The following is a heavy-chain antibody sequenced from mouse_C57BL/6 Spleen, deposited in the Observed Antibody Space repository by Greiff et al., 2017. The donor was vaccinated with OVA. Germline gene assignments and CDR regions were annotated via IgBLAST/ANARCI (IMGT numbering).Heavy chain of an antibody. CDR2: ISDGGSYT. J-gene: IGHJ1*03. Sequence: EVMLVESGGGLVKPGGSLKLSCAASGFTFSSYAMSWVRQTPEKRLEWVATISDGGSYTYYPDNVKGRFTISRDNAKNNLYLQMSHLKSEDTAMYYCAREGDSDWYFGVWGTGTTVTVSS. CDR1: GFTFSSYA. CDR3: AREGDSDWYFGV. D-gene: IGHD3-3*01. V-gene: IGHV5-4*03.